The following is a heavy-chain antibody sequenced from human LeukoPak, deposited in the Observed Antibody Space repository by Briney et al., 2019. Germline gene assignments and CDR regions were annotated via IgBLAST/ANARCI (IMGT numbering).Heavy chain of an antibody. CDR2: ISGSGGST. V-gene: IGHV3-23*01. Sequence: PGGSLRLSCAASGFTFSSYAMSWVRQAPGKGLEWVSAISGSGGSTYYADSVKGRFTISRDNSKNTLYLQMNSLRAEDTAVYYCAYHSGIAVAGAFDYWGQGTLVTVPS. CDR3: AYHSGIAVAGAFDY. CDR1: GFTFSSYA. J-gene: IGHJ4*02. D-gene: IGHD6-19*01.